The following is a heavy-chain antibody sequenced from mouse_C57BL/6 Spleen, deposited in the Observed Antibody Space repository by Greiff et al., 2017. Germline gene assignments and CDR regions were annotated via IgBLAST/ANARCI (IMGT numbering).Heavy chain of an antibody. CDR3: AKGWLLGDYYAMDY. CDR2: IWRGGST. Sequence: QVQLKESGPGLVQPSQSLSITCTVSGFSLTSYGVHWVRQSPGKGLEWLGVIWRGGSTDYNAAFMSRLSITKDNSKSQVFFKMNSLQADDTAIYYCAKGWLLGDYYAMDYWGQGTSVTVSS. J-gene: IGHJ4*01. D-gene: IGHD2-3*01. V-gene: IGHV2-5*01. CDR1: GFSLTSYG.